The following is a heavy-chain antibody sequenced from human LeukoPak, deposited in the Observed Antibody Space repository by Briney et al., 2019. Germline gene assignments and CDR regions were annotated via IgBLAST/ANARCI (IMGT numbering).Heavy chain of an antibody. D-gene: IGHD5-18*01. J-gene: IGHJ4*02. Sequence: GGSLRLSCAASGFTFSSYAMSWVRQAPGKGLEWVSAISGSGGSTYYADSVKGRFTISRDNSKNTLCLQMNSLRAEDTAVYYCAKDPPRGYSYGYFDYWGQGTLVTVSS. V-gene: IGHV3-23*01. CDR1: GFTFSSYA. CDR3: AKDPPRGYSYGYFDY. CDR2: ISGSGGST.